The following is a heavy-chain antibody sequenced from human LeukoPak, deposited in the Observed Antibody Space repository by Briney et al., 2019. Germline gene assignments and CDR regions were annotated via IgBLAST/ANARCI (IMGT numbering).Heavy chain of an antibody. CDR2: ISSSSSYI. CDR3: ARDWGYCSSTSCPFDY. J-gene: IGHJ4*02. V-gene: IGHV3-21*01. Sequence: GGSLRLSCAASGFTFSSYSVNWVRQAPGKGLEWVSSISSSSSYIYYADSVKGRFTISRDNAKNSLYLQMNSLRAEDTAVYYCARDWGYCSSTSCPFDYWGQGTLVTVSS. D-gene: IGHD2-2*01. CDR1: GFTFSSYS.